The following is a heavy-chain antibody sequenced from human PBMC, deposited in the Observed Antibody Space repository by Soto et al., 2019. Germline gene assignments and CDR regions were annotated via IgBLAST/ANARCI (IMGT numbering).Heavy chain of an antibody. CDR3: PRERYHYDSSGYYY. CDR1: GGTFSSYA. J-gene: IGHJ4*02. V-gene: IGHV1-69*13. CDR2: IIPISGTA. Sequence: GASVKVSCKASGGTFSSYAISWVRQAPGQGLEWMGGIIPISGTANYAQKFQGRVTITADEFTSSSHMQLRSLRSEDHAVYYWPRERYHYDSSGYYYWGQGTLVTVSS. D-gene: IGHD3-22*01.